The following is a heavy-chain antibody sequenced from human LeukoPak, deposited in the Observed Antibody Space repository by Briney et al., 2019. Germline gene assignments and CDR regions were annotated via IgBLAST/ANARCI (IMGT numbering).Heavy chain of an antibody. V-gene: IGHV3-49*03. CDR1: EFTSADYA. J-gene: IGHJ3*02. CDR3: SRVPIRTVTWVVVLRGHDVFDM. Sequence: GGSLRLSCTASEFTSADYAMTWFRQAPGKGLEWVGCIRSKAYGRTTEYAASVKGRFTISRDDSKSIAYLQMDSLKIEDTAVYYCSRVPIRTVTWVVVLRGHDVFDMWGQGTMVTVSS. D-gene: IGHD2-2*01. CDR2: IRSKAYGRTT.